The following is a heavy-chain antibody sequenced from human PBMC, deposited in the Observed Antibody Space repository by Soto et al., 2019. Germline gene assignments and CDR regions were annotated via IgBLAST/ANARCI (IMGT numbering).Heavy chain of an antibody. CDR1: GFTFSSYA. CDR3: ARQITIFGVVNDNGMDV. V-gene: IGHV3-30-3*01. CDR2: ISYDGSNK. D-gene: IGHD3-3*01. Sequence: XXSLRLSFAASGFTFSSYAMHWVLQAPGKGLEWVAVISYDGSNKYYADSVKGRFTISRDNSKNTLYLQMNSLRAEDTAVYYCARQITIFGVVNDNGMDVWGQGTTVTVSS. J-gene: IGHJ6*02.